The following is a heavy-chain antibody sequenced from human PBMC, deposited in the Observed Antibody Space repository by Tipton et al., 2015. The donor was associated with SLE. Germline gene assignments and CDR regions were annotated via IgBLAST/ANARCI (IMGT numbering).Heavy chain of an antibody. J-gene: IGHJ3*02. CDR3: ARDAASFCGGGNCPQAFDI. CDR2: IYSSGRI. Sequence: TLSLTCAVSGDSMTSGGQYWNWIRHHPGKGLEWIGNIYSSGRIYYNPSLKSRLMISLDKSKNQFSLKLNSVSAADTAVYYCARDAASFCGGGNCPQAFDIWGQGTMVTVSS. CDR1: GDSMTSGGQY. D-gene: IGHD2-21*01. V-gene: IGHV4-31*11.